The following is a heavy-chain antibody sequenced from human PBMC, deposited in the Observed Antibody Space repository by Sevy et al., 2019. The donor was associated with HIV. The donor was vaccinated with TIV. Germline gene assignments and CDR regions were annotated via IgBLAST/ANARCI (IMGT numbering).Heavy chain of an antibody. CDR2: ISGSGGSA. D-gene: IGHD2-2*01. CDR1: GFTFSSYA. V-gene: IGHV3-23*01. CDR3: AKDLGYCSSTICYAGYFDY. Sequence: GGSLRLSCAASGFTFSSYAMSWVRQAPGKGLEWVSAISGSGGSAYYADSVKGRFTISRDNSKNTLYLQMNSLRAEDTAVYYCAKDLGYCSSTICYAGYFDYWGQGTLVTVSS. J-gene: IGHJ4*02.